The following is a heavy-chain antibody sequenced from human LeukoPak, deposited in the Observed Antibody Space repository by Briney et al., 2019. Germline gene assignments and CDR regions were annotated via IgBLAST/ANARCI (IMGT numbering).Heavy chain of an antibody. CDR1: GFTFSSYW. CDR3: AKPVIPSAYQGTYYMDV. J-gene: IGHJ6*03. V-gene: IGHV3-74*01. CDR2: INSDGSST. D-gene: IGHD3-16*01. Sequence: GGSLRLSCAASGFTFSSYWIHWVRQAPGKGLVWVSRINSDGSSTSYADSVKGRFTISRDNSKNTLYLQMHSLRAEDTALYYCAKPVIPSAYQGTYYMDVWGKGTTVTVSS.